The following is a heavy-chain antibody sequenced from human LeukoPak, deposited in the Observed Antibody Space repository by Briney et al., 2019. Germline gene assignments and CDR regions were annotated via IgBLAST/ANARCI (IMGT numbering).Heavy chain of an antibody. CDR1: GYSISSGYY. V-gene: IGHV4-38-2*02. CDR3: ALGAPDDPYYYYSSGYYGLSY. CDR2: IYHSGST. J-gene: IGHJ4*02. D-gene: IGHD3-22*01. Sequence: SETLSLTCTVSGYSISSGYYWGWIRRPPGKGLEWIGSIYHSGSTYYNPSLKSRVTISVDTSKNQFSLKLSSVTAADTAVYYCALGAPDDPYYYYSSGYYGLSYWGQGTLVTVSS.